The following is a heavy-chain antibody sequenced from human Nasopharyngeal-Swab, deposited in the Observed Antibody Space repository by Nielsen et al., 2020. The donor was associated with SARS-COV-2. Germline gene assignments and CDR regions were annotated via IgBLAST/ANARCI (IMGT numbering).Heavy chain of an antibody. J-gene: IGHJ3*02. Sequence: GSLRLSCTVSGGSISSYYWSWIRQPPGKGLEWIGSIYYSGSTNYNPSLKSRVTISVEPSKNQFSLKLSSVTAADTAVYYCARGSFWYDSSGYPAEGDAFDIWGQGTMVTVSS. CDR2: IYYSGST. CDR1: GGSISSYY. V-gene: IGHV4-59*01. D-gene: IGHD3-22*01. CDR3: ARGSFWYDSSGYPAEGDAFDI.